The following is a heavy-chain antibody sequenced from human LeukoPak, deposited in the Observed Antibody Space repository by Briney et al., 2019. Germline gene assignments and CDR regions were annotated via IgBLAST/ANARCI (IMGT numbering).Heavy chain of an antibody. Sequence: GGSLRLSCAASGFTFSGFSMSWVRQSPTKGLEWVANIKQDGSERYYVDSVKGRFTISRDNSKNTLYLQMNSLRAEDTAMYYCARHNYYDSSGYYVFDYWGQGTLVTVSS. CDR2: IKQDGSER. D-gene: IGHD3-22*01. J-gene: IGHJ4*02. CDR3: ARHNYYDSSGYYVFDY. CDR1: GFTFSGFS. V-gene: IGHV3-7*01.